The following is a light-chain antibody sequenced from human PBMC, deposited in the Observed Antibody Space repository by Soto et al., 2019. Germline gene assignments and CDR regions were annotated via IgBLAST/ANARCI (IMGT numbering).Light chain of an antibody. CDR2: GAS. CDR3: XQYGSSPLT. V-gene: IGKV3-20*01. Sequence: EIVLTQSPGTLSLSPGERATLSCRASQSVSSNYLAWYQQKPGQAPRLLIYGASSRSTGIPDRFSGSGSGXXXXXXXXXXXXXDFXVXHXXQYGSSPLTFGGGTKVEIK. J-gene: IGKJ4*01. CDR1: QSVSSNY.